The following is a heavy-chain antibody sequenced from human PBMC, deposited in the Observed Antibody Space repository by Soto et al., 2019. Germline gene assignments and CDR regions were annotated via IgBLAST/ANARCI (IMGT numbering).Heavy chain of an antibody. CDR3: ARDSDYDLGNWFDP. CDR2: IYYSGST. CDR1: GGSISSYY. D-gene: IGHD3-3*01. J-gene: IGHJ5*02. V-gene: IGHV4-59*01. Sequence: SETLSLTCTVSGGSISSYYWSWIRQPPGKGLEWIGYIYYSGSTNYNPSLKSRVTISVDTSKNQFSLKLSSVTAADTAVYYCARDSDYDLGNWFDPWGQGTLVTVSS.